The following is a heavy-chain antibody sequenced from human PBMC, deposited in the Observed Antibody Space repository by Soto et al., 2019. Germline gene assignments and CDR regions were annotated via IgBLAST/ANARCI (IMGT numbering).Heavy chain of an antibody. Sequence: AGGSLRLSCAASGFTFSDYYMSWIRQAPGKWLEWVSYISSSGSTIYYADSVKGRFTISRDNAKNSLYLQMNSLRAEDTAVYYCARENVLRYFDWLLRGNWFDPWGQGXLVTVYS. CDR1: GFTFSDYY. CDR2: ISSSGSTI. CDR3: ARENVLRYFDWLLRGNWFDP. V-gene: IGHV3-11*01. D-gene: IGHD3-9*01. J-gene: IGHJ5*02.